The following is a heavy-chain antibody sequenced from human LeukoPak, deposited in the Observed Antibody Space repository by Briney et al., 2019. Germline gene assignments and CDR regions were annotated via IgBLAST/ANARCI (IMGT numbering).Heavy chain of an antibody. V-gene: IGHV1-46*01. D-gene: IGHD6-25*01. CDR3: ARVGVTAATADY. J-gene: IGHJ4*02. Sequence: ASVKVSCKASGYTFTSYYMHWVRQAPGQGLEWMGIINPSGGSTSYAQKFQGRLTMTSDTSTSTVYMELNSLRSEDTAVYFCARVGVTAATADYWGQGTLVTVSS. CDR1: GYTFTSYY. CDR2: INPSGGST.